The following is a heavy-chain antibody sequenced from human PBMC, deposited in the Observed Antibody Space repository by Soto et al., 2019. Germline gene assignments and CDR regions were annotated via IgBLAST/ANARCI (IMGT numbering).Heavy chain of an antibody. D-gene: IGHD5-12*01. Sequence: QVQLQESGPGLVKPSETLSLTCTVSGGSISSYYWSWIRQPPGKGLEWIGYIYYSGSTNYNPSLKSGVIISVDTSKNQFSLKLSSVTAADTAVYYCARAYGGYADYWGQGALVTVSS. J-gene: IGHJ4*02. CDR3: ARAYGGYADY. CDR1: GGSISSYY. V-gene: IGHV4-59*01. CDR2: IYYSGST.